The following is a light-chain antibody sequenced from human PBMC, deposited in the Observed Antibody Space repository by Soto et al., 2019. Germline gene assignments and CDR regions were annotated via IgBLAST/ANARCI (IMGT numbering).Light chain of an antibody. CDR2: AAS. V-gene: IGKV1-9*01. J-gene: IGKJ5*01. CDR1: QGISSY. CDR3: QQLNCYPAT. Sequence: QSLSSVSASLGARGTITGRASQGISSYLAWYQQKPGKAPKLLIYAASTLQSGVPSRFSGSGAGTDFTLTISSLQPEDFATYYCQQLNCYPATVGQGTRLEIK.